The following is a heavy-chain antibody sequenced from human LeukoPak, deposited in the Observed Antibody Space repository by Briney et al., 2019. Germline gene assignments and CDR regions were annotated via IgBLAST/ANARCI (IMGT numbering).Heavy chain of an antibody. CDR2: IYTSGSI. Sequence: SETLSLTCTVSGGFISSGSYYWSWIRQPAGKGLEWIGRIYTSGSINYNPSLKSRVTISVDTSKNQFSLKLSSVTAADTAVYYCARGWFADCTNGVCYTKEFDYWGQGTLVTVSS. V-gene: IGHV4-61*02. J-gene: IGHJ4*02. CDR3: ARGWFADCTNGVCYTKEFDY. D-gene: IGHD2-8*01. CDR1: GGFISSGSYY.